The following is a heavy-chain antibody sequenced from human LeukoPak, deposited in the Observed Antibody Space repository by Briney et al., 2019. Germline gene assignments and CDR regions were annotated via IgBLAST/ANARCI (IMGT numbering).Heavy chain of an antibody. Sequence: SQTLSLTCAVSGGSISGGGYSWSWIRQPPGKGLEWIGYIYHSGSTYYNPSLKSRVTISVDRSKNQFSLKLSSVTAADTAVYYCARARGAANRYFDYWGQGTLVTVSS. CDR2: IYHSGST. D-gene: IGHD3-10*01. CDR1: GGSISGGGYS. CDR3: ARARGAANRYFDY. V-gene: IGHV4-30-2*01. J-gene: IGHJ4*02.